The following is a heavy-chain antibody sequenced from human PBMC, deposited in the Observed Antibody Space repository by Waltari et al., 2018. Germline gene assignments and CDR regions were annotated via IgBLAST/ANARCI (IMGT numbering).Heavy chain of an antibody. D-gene: IGHD3-10*01. CDR3: ARDQGPAGYNWFDA. J-gene: IGHJ5*02. Sequence: EVQLVESGGAMVLPGGSLSLPCAASGSVFGSFEITWVRRAPGKAPEWLSYISSAARTIYYADSVKGRFFISRDNAKSTLYLQMNTLRVEDTAVYYCARDQGPAGYNWFDAWGQGTLVTVPS. CDR2: ISSAARTI. V-gene: IGHV3-48*03. CDR1: GSVFGSFE.